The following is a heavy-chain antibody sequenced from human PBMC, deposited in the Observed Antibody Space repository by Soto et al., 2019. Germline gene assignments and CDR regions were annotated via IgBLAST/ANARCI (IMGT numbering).Heavy chain of an antibody. CDR1: GGSISSYY. D-gene: IGHD3-10*01. Sequence: LSLTCTVSGGSISSYYWSWIRQPPGKGLEWIGYIYYSGSTNYNPSLKSRVTISVDTSKNQFSLKLSSVTAADTAVYYCAREMGSGSYGDGFDYWGQGTLVTSPQ. CDR3: AREMGSGSYGDGFDY. V-gene: IGHV4-59*01. J-gene: IGHJ4*02. CDR2: IYYSGST.